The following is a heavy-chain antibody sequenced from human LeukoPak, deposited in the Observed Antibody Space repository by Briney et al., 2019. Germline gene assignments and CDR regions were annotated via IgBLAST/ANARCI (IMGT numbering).Heavy chain of an antibody. J-gene: IGHJ4*02. D-gene: IGHD4-23*01. V-gene: IGHV1-69*05. CDR3: ARGDEDYGGNSGGFDY. CDR2: IIPIFGTA. CDR1: GGTFSSYA. Sequence: WASVKVSCKASGGTFSSYAISWVRQAPGQGLEWMGGIIPIFGTANYAQKFQGRVTITTDESTSTAYMELSSLRSEDTAVYYCARGDEDYGGNSGGFDYWGQGTLVTVSS.